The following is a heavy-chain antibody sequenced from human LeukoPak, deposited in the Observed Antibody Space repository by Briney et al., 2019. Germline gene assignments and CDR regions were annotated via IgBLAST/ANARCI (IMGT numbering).Heavy chain of an antibody. Sequence: PGGSLRLSCAASGFTFSSYGMSWVRQAPGKGLEWVSAISGSGGSTYYADSVKGRFTISRDNSKNTLYLQMNSLRAEDTAVYYCAKDWVNSGYDPRLFDYWGQGTLVIVSS. CDR3: AKDWVNSGYDPRLFDY. V-gene: IGHV3-23*01. D-gene: IGHD5-12*01. CDR1: GFTFSSYG. CDR2: ISGSGGST. J-gene: IGHJ4*02.